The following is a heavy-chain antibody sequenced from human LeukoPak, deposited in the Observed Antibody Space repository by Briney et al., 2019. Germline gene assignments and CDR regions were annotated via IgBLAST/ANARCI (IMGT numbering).Heavy chain of an antibody. D-gene: IGHD3-10*01. CDR3: ARVGVYYGSGSYYVY. CDR2: IIPIFGTA. J-gene: IGHJ4*02. CDR1: GYTFTSYD. V-gene: IGHV1-69*01. Sequence: SVKVSCKASGYTFTSYDINWVRQAPGQGLEWMGGIIPIFGTANYAQKFQGRVTITADESTSTAYMELSSLRSEDTAVYYCARVGVYYGSGSYYVYWGQGTLVTVSS.